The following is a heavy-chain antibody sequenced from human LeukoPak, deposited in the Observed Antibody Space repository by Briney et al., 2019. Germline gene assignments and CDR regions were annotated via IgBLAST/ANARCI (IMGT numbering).Heavy chain of an antibody. Sequence: GASVKVSCKASGYTFTGYYIDWVRQAPGQGPEYMGWINPNSGDTNYAQKFQDRVTLTRDTSISTAYMELSNLRSDDTAMYHCARPNGDFYNWFDTWGQGTLVTVSS. CDR1: GYTFTGYY. CDR2: INPNSGDT. J-gene: IGHJ5*02. D-gene: IGHD2-21*02. CDR3: ARPNGDFYNWFDT. V-gene: IGHV1-2*02.